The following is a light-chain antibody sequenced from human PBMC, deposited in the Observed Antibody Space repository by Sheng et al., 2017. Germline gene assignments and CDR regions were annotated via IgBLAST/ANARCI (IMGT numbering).Light chain of an antibody. CDR3: MQGSQWPQA. CDR1: QGLVHSDGNTY. Sequence: DVVMTQSPLSLPVTLGQPASISCRSSQGLVHSDGNTYLNWFHQRPGQSPRRLIYKVSNRDSGVPDRFSGDGSGTDFTLRITRVEAEDVGVYYCMQGSQWPQAFGQGTKVEI. CDR2: KVS. V-gene: IGKV2-30*02. J-gene: IGKJ1*01.